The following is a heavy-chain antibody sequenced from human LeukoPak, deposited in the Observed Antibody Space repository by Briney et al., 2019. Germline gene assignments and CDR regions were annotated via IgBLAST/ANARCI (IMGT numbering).Heavy chain of an antibody. Sequence: GRSLRLSCAASGFTFDDYAMHWVRQAPGKGLEWVSGISWNSGSIGYADSVKGRFTISRDNAKNSLYLQINGLRAEDTAVYFCAREGLLLGAFDIWGQGTTVTVSS. CDR3: AREGLLLGAFDI. CDR1: GFTFDDYA. J-gene: IGHJ3*02. D-gene: IGHD2-15*01. CDR2: ISWNSGSI. V-gene: IGHV3-9*01.